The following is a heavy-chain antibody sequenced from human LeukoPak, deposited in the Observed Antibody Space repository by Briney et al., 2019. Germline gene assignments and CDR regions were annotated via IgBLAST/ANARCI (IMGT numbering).Heavy chain of an antibody. D-gene: IGHD3-10*01. CDR1: GFTFSSYA. CDR3: AKDHLWFGDRPNAFDI. CDR2: ISYDGSNK. J-gene: IGHJ3*02. V-gene: IGHV3-30*04. Sequence: GGSLILSCAASGFTFSSYAMHWVRQAPGKGLEWVAVISYDGSNKYYADSVKGRFTISRDNSKNTLYLQMNSLRAEDTAVYYCAKDHLWFGDRPNAFDIWGQGTMVTVSS.